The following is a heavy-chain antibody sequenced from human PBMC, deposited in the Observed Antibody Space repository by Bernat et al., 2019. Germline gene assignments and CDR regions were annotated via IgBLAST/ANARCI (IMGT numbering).Heavy chain of an antibody. CDR2: ISVSGSDI. CDR3: AADGVGALPGDAFDI. D-gene: IGHD6-6*01. J-gene: IGHJ3*02. V-gene: IGHV3-48*02. CDR1: GFAFTQHS. Sequence: EVQLVESGGGLVQPGGSLRLSCAASGFAFTQHSMNWVRQAPGKGLEWVSHISVSGSDIYYADSVKGRFTISRDNAKNSVYVQMDSLRDGDTAVYYCAADGVGALPGDAFDIWGQGTMVTVSS.